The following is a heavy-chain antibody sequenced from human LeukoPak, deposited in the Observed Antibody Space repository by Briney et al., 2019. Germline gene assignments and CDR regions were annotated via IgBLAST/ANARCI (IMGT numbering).Heavy chain of an antibody. CDR3: ARHRFAYLEPAANYFDY. V-gene: IGHV4-39*01. J-gene: IGHJ4*02. Sequence: SETLSLTCTVSGGSISSSSYYWGWIRQPPGKGLEWIGSIYYSGSTYYNPSLKSRVTISVDTSKNQFSLKLSPVTAADTAVYYCARHRFAYLEPAANYFDYWGQGTLVTVSS. D-gene: IGHD2-2*01. CDR1: GGSISSSSYY. CDR2: IYYSGST.